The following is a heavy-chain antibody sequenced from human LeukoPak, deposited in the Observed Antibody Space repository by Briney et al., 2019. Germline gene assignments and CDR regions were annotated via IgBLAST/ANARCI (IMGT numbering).Heavy chain of an antibody. V-gene: IGHV4-39*07. D-gene: IGHD1-1*01. CDR3: ARGQRLPPFDY. CDR2: IYYSGST. CDR1: GGSISSSSYY. J-gene: IGHJ4*02. Sequence: SETLSLTCTVSGGSISSSSYYWGWIRQPPGKGLEWIGSIYYSGSTYYNPSLKSRVTISVDTSKNQFSLKLSSVTAADTAVYYCARGQRLPPFDYWGQGTLVTVSS.